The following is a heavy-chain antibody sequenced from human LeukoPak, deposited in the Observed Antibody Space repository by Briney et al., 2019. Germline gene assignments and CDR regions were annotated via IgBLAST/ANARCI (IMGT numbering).Heavy chain of an antibody. V-gene: IGHV3-23*01. CDR2: ISGSGGST. CDR1: GFTFSSYA. J-gene: IGHJ3*02. D-gene: IGHD3-3*01. CDR3: ARDRGWDFWSGYYPRSEKSDAFDI. Sequence: GGSLRLSCAASGFTFSSYAMSWVRQAPGKGLEWVSAISGSGGSTSYADSVKGRFTISRDNAKNTLYLQMNSLRAEDTAVYYCARDRGWDFWSGYYPRSEKSDAFDIWGQGTMVTVSS.